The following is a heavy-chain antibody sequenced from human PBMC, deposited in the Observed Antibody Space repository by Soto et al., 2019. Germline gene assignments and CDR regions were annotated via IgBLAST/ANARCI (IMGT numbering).Heavy chain of an antibody. CDR2: ISSSGGTT. V-gene: IGHV3-23*01. J-gene: IGHJ4*02. D-gene: IGHD6-19*01. Sequence: LRLSCAASGFTFSSYAMSWVRQAPGKGLEWVSAISSSGGTTHYADSVKGRFIISRDNSKNTLYLQMNSLRAEDTAVYYCAKPGYLEQWLVRGYFDYWGQGTMVTVSS. CDR1: GFTFSSYA. CDR3: AKPGYLEQWLVRGYFDY.